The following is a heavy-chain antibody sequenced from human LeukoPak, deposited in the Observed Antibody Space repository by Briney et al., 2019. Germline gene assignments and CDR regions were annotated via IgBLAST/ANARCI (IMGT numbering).Heavy chain of an antibody. D-gene: IGHD4-17*01. CDR1: GFTFSSYW. CDR3: AREDYGDYGTYYYYYMDV. J-gene: IGHJ6*03. Sequence: GGSLRLSCATSGFTFSSYWMSWVRQAPGKGLEWVANIKQDGSEKYYVDSVKGRFTISRDNAKNSLYLQMNSLRAEDTAVYYCAREDYGDYGTYYYYYMDVWGKGTTVTVSS. V-gene: IGHV3-7*01. CDR2: IKQDGSEK.